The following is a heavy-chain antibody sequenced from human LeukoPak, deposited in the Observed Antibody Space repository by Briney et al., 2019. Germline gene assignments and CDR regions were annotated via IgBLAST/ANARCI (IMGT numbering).Heavy chain of an antibody. CDR2: ISSSSSYI. CDR3: ARETAAAGNWFDP. V-gene: IGHV3-21*01. D-gene: IGHD6-13*01. Sequence: GGSLRLSCAASGLTFSSYSMNWVRQAPGKGPEWVSSISSSSSYIYYADSVKGRFTISRDNAKNSLYLQMNSLRAEDTAVYYCARETAAAGNWFDPWGQGTLVTVSS. CDR1: GLTFSSYS. J-gene: IGHJ5*02.